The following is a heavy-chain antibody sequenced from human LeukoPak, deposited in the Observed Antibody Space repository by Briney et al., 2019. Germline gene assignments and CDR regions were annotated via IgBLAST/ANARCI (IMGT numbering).Heavy chain of an antibody. CDR1: GYTFTSYY. Sequence: GASVKVSCKASGYTFTSYYMHWVRQAPGQGLERMGIINPSGGSTSYAQKFQGRVTMTRDTSTSTVYMELSSLRSEDTAVYYCARKHGDGYNYYYFDYWGQGTLVTVSS. J-gene: IGHJ4*02. CDR3: ARKHGDGYNYYYFDY. V-gene: IGHV1-46*01. CDR2: INPSGGST. D-gene: IGHD5-24*01.